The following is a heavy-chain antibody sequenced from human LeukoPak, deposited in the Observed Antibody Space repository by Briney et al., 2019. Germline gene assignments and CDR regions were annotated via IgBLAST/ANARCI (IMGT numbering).Heavy chain of an antibody. CDR3: ATRHSIGYYASPAPFDI. CDR1: GGSISSYY. Sequence: SETLSLTCTVSGGSISSYYWSWIRQPPGKGLEWIGYIYYSGSTNYNPSLKSRVTISVDTSKNQFSLKLSSVTAADTAVYYCATRHSIGYYASPAPFDIWGQGTMVTVPS. CDR2: IYYSGST. V-gene: IGHV4-59*01. D-gene: IGHD3-22*01. J-gene: IGHJ3*02.